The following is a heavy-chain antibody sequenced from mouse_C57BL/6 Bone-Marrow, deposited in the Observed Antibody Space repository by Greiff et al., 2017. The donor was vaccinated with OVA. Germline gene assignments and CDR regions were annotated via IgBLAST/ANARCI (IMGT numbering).Heavy chain of an antibody. J-gene: IGHJ4*01. CDR3: ARGCYGSSYAMDY. D-gene: IGHD1-1*01. Sequence: EVKLVESGPGLVKPSQSLSLTCSVTGYSITSGYYWNWIRQFPGNKLEWMGYISYDGSNNYNPSLKNRISITRDTSKHQFFLKLNSVTTEDTATYYCARGCYGSSYAMDYWGQGTSVTVSS. CDR2: ISYDGSN. V-gene: IGHV3-6*01. CDR1: GYSITSGYY.